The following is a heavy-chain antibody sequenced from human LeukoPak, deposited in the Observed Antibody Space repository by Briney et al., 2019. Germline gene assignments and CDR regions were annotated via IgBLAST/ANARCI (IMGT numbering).Heavy chain of an antibody. CDR1: GFTFSSYS. Sequence: GGSLRPSCAASGFTFSSYSMNWVRQAPGKGLEWVSSISSSSSYIYYADSVKGRFTISRDNAKNSLYLQMNSLRAEDTAVYYCARDGLPDAFDIWGQGTMVTVSS. V-gene: IGHV3-21*01. D-gene: IGHD2-15*01. CDR3: ARDGLPDAFDI. CDR2: ISSSSSYI. J-gene: IGHJ3*02.